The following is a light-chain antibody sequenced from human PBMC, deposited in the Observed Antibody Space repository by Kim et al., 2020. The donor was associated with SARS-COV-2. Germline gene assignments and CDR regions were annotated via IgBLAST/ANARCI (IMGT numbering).Light chain of an antibody. J-gene: IGLJ1*01. CDR1: SIDTKT. CDR3: QVWDSDTDHRV. V-gene: IGLV3-21*04. CDR2: YDR. Sequence: PGQTATIACGGTSIDTKTVHWYQQRPGQVPILVIYYDRDRPSGIPERFSGSNSGDTATLTITRVEAGDEADYYCQVWDSDTDHRVFGPGTKVTVL.